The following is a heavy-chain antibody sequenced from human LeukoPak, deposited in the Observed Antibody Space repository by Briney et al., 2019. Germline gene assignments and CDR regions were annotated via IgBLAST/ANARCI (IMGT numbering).Heavy chain of an antibody. D-gene: IGHD3-9*01. CDR2: IYPGDSDT. CDR1: GYSFTCYW. CDR3: ARGALDYDILTGYSRGAFDI. Sequence: GESLKISCKGSGYSFTCYWIGWVRQMPGKGLEWMGIIYPGDSDTRYSPSFQGQVTISADKSISTAYLQWSSLKASDTAMYYCARGALDYDILTGYSRGAFDIWGQGTMVTVSS. J-gene: IGHJ3*02. V-gene: IGHV5-51*01.